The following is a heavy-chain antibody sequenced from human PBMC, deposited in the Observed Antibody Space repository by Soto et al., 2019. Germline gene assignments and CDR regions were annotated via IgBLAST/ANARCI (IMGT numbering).Heavy chain of an antibody. CDR2: INPNSGGT. J-gene: IGHJ4*02. Sequence: ASVKVSCKASGYTFSGYYMHWVRQAPGQGLEWMGWINPNSGGTNYAQKFQGWVTMTRDTSISTAYMELSRLRSDDTAVYYCARERGHSGYDLSYWGQGTLVTVSS. CDR1: GYTFSGYY. D-gene: IGHD5-12*01. CDR3: ARERGHSGYDLSY. V-gene: IGHV1-2*04.